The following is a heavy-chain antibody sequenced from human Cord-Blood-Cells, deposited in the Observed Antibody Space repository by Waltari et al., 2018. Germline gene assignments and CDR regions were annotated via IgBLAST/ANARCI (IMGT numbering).Heavy chain of an antibody. D-gene: IGHD6-13*01. CDR3: ARGSYSSSWYNWFDP. CDR2: IYHSGST. J-gene: IGHJ5*02. Sequence: QLQLQESGSGLVKPSQTLSLTCAVPGCSISSGGYAWSWLRQPPGKGVEWIGYIYHSGSTYYNPSLKSRVTISVDRSKNQFSLKLSSVTAADTAVYYCARGSYSSSWYNWFDPWGQGTLVTVSS. V-gene: IGHV4-30-2*01. CDR1: GCSISSGGYA.